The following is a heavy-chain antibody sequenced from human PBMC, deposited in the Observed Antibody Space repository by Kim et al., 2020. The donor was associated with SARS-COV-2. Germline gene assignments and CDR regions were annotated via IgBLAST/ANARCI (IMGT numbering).Heavy chain of an antibody. V-gene: IGHV4-59*01. Sequence: SETLSLTCNVSGGSITTDYWSWIRQAPGKGLEWIGYIYSSGTTSYNPSLKSRVTISLDTSKNQFSLRLTSVSAADTAVYYCVRENFWLRSGYYYYYMDVWGNGTTVTVSS. D-gene: IGHD5-12*01. CDR2: IYSSGTT. J-gene: IGHJ6*03. CDR3: VRENFWLRSGYYYYYMDV. CDR1: GGSITTDY.